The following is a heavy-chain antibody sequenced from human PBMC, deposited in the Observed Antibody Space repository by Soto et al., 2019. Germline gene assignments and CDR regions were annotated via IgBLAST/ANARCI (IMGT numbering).Heavy chain of an antibody. J-gene: IGHJ6*02. CDR2: IIPILDVA. CDR1: GGDFLSYT. Sequence: QLVQSGAEVKKPGSSVKVSCKASGGDFLSYTISWVRQAPGQGPEWMGTIIPILDVAKNAQKFQGRVAITPDKATSTVYMELRSLRSDDTAVYYCAQMWFGALWHGMDVWGQGTTITVSS. CDR3: AQMWFGALWHGMDV. V-gene: IGHV1-69*02. D-gene: IGHD3-10*01.